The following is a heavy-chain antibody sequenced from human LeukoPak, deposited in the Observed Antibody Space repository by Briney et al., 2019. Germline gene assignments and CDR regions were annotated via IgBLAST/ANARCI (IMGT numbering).Heavy chain of an antibody. CDR3: ARGRRKVRGVIIVLSYNWFDP. CDR1: GYTFTSYD. V-gene: IGHV1-8*01. CDR2: MNPNSGNT. D-gene: IGHD3-10*01. J-gene: IGHJ5*02. Sequence: ASVKVSCKASGYTFTSYDINWVRQATGQGLEWMGWMNPNSGNTGYAQKFQGRVTMTRNTSISTAYMELSSLRSEDTAVYYCARGRRKVRGVIIVLSYNWFDPWGQGTLVTVSS.